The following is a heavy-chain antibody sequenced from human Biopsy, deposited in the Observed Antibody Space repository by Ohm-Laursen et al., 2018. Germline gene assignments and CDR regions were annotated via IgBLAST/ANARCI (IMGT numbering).Heavy chain of an antibody. J-gene: IGHJ4*02. Sequence: GSLRLSCAASGFTFSSYAMTRVRQAPGKGLEWVSVINTSGGSTHYAVSVKGRFNISRDNSKNTLYLRMNSLRAEDTAVYYCAKPADSYGSEFYFDYWGQGTLVTVSS. CDR1: GFTFSSYA. V-gene: IGHV3-23*01. CDR2: INTSGGST. CDR3: AKPADSYGSEFYFDY. D-gene: IGHD4-17*01.